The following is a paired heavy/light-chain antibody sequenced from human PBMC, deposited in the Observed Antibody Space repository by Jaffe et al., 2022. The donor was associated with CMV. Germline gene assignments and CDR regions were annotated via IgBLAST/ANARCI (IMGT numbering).Heavy chain of an antibody. D-gene: IGHD3-10*01. CDR3: ARDRPIGRLRRGNWFDP. Sequence: QVQLVQSGAEVKKPGASVNVSCKAFGYTFTSNYIHWVRQAPGQGLEWMGIINPSGGSTSYAQKFQGRVTMTSDTSASTVYMDLSSLSSEDTAVYYCARDRPIGRLRRGNWFDPWGQGTLVTVSS. V-gene: IGHV1-46*01. CDR2: INPSGGST. J-gene: IGHJ5*02. CDR1: GYTFTSNY.
Light chain of an antibody. CDR3: QHYNSYPLT. CDR1: QSISSW. J-gene: IGKJ4*01. V-gene: IGKV1-5*03. Sequence: DIQMTQSPSTLSASIGDRVTITCRASQSISSWLAWYQQKPGKAPKLLIYKASTLDSGVPSRFSGSGSGTEFTLTISSLQPDDFANYYCQHYNSYPLTFGGGTKVEIK. CDR2: KAS.